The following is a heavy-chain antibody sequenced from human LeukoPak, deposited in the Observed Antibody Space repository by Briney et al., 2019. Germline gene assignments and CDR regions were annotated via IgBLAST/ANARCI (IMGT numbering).Heavy chain of an antibody. J-gene: IGHJ5*02. V-gene: IGHV1-18*01. CDR2: ISTYNGNT. Sequence: ASVKVSCKASGYTFTSYSITWVRQGPGQGLEWMGWISTYNGNTNYAQKLQGRVTMTTDTSTSTAYMELRSLRSDDTAVYYCARGPLLLWLWFDPWGQGTLVTVSS. D-gene: IGHD3-10*01. CDR3: ARGPLLLWLWFDP. CDR1: GYTFTSYS.